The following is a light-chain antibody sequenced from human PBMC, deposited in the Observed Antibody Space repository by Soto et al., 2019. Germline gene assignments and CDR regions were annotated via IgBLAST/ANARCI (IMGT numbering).Light chain of an antibody. CDR2: SNN. J-gene: IGLJ3*02. CDR3: AAWDDSLNGHWV. Sequence: QYVLTQPPSASGTPGQRVTISCSGSSSNIGSNTVNWYQQLPGTAPKLLIYSNNQRPSGVPDRFSGSKSGTSASLAISGLQSEDEADYYCAAWDDSLNGHWVFGGGTKLTVL. CDR1: SSNIGSNT. V-gene: IGLV1-44*01.